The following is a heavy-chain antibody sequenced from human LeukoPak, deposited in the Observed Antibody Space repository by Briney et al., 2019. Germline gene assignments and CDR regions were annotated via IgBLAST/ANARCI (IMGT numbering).Heavy chain of an antibody. Sequence: SETLSLTCTLSGGSISSHYWSWIRQPPGKGLEWIGYIYYSGSTNYNPSLKSRVTISVDTSKNQFSLKLSSVTAADTAVYYCARNPYGSAYWGQGTLVTVSS. CDR2: IYYSGST. CDR1: GGSISSHY. D-gene: IGHD3-10*01. V-gene: IGHV4-59*08. J-gene: IGHJ4*02. CDR3: ARNPYGSAY.